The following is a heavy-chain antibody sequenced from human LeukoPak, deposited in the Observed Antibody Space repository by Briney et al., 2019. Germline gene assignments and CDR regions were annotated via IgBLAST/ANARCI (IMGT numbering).Heavy chain of an antibody. J-gene: IGHJ6*02. CDR2: VYPSDSDT. CDR1: GYTFTNYW. V-gene: IGHV5-51*01. Sequence: GESLKISCQGSGYTFTNYWIGWVRQMPGKGLEWMGIVYPSDSDTRYSPSFQGQVTMSADKSISTAYLQWSSLRASDSATYYCARCGYSSYGMDVWGQGTTVTVSS. CDR3: ARCGYSSYGMDV. D-gene: IGHD4-11*01.